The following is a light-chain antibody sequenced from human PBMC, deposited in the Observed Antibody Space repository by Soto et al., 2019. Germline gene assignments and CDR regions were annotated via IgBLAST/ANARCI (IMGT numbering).Light chain of an antibody. CDR1: QGISSY. CDR3: QQLKSYPLT. CDR2: AAF. J-gene: IGKJ4*01. Sequence: DIQLTQSPSFLSASVGDRVTITCRASQGISSYLAWYQEKPGKAPKLLIYAAFILQSGVPSRFSGSGSGTEFTLTISSLQPEDFATYYCQQLKSYPLTVGGGTKVDIK. V-gene: IGKV1-9*01.